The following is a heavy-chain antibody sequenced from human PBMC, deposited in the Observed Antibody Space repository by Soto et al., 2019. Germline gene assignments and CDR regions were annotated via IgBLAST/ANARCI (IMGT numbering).Heavy chain of an antibody. J-gene: IGHJ4*02. V-gene: IGHV3-64D*06. CDR2: ISSNGGST. D-gene: IGHD3-10*01. Sequence: TGGSLRLSCSASGFTFSSYAMHWVRQAPGKGLEYVSAISSNGGSTYYADSVKGRFTISRDNSKNTLYLQMSSLRAEDTAVYYCVKGPTAGRWLQSELGYFDYWGQGTLVTVSS. CDR1: GFTFSSYA. CDR3: VKGPTAGRWLQSELGYFDY.